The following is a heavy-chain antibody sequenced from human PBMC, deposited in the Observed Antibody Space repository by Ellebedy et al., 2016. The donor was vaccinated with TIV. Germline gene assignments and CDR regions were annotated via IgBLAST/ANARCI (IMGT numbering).Heavy chain of an antibody. CDR2: ISGSGGNT. CDR3: ARDPVGVGPAFDV. Sequence: PGGSLRLSCVASGFTFDSYAMHWVRQAPGKGLEWVSSISGSGGNTYYADSVKGRFTISRDNSKDTLFLQMNSLRAEDTAIYFCARDPVGVGPAFDVWGQGTMVTVSS. J-gene: IGHJ3*01. V-gene: IGHV3-23*01. D-gene: IGHD4-23*01. CDR1: GFTFDSYA.